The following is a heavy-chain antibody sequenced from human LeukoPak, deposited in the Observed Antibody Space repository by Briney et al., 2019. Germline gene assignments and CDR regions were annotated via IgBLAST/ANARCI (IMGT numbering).Heavy chain of an antibody. V-gene: IGHV3-9*01. D-gene: IGHD2/OR15-2a*01. CDR1: GFTFDDYA. CDR2: ISWNSGNI. J-gene: IGHJ6*03. Sequence: GGSLRLSCAGSGFTFDDYAMHWVRQTPGKGPEWVSGISWNSGNIAYADFVGGRFTISRDNAKNSLSLQMNSLSDEDTAVYYCAKDAYGGATFFYYMDVWGKGTTVTVSS. CDR3: AKDAYGGATFFYYMDV.